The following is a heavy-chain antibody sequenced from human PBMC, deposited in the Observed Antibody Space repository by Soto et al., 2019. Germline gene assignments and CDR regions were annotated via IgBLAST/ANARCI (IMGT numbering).Heavy chain of an antibody. CDR1: GGTFSSYA. CDR3: ARGPQEMATIDYFDY. Sequence: ALVKVSCKASGGTFSSYAISWVRQAPGQGLEWMGGIIPIFGTANYAQKFQGRVTITADESTSTAYMELSSLRSEDTAVYYCARGPQEMATIDYFDYWGQGTLVTVSS. J-gene: IGHJ4*02. V-gene: IGHV1-69*13. D-gene: IGHD5-12*01. CDR2: IIPIFGTA.